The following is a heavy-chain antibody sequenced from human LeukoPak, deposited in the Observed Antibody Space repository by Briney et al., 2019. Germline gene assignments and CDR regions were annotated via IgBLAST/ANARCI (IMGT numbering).Heavy chain of an antibody. D-gene: IGHD1-26*01. V-gene: IGHV4-38-2*02. CDR1: SYSIRNGYY. CDR3: ARESALGVERVGGYFDY. J-gene: IGHJ4*02. CDR2: IYYTGIT. Sequence: SETLSLTCNVSSYSIRNGYYWGWVRQSPGKGLEWIGSIYYTGITYYNPSLKSRVAISIDTSKNQFSLKLTSVTATDTAVYYCARESALGVERVGGYFDYWGQGALVTVFS.